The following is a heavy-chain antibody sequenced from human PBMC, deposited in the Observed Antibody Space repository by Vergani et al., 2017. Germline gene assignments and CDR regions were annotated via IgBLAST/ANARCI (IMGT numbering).Heavy chain of an antibody. CDR2: ISTYNGNT. Sequence: QVQLVQSGAEVKTPGASVKVSCKASGYTFTSYGITWVRQAPGRGLEWMGWISTYNGNTNYAQKLQGRVTMTTDTSTSTAYMELMSLRSDDTAVYYCARIVVPAAMPKNYYYYYMDVWGKGTTVTVSS. J-gene: IGHJ6*03. V-gene: IGHV1-18*01. CDR3: ARIVVPAAMPKNYYYYYMDV. D-gene: IGHD2-2*01. CDR1: GYTFTSYG.